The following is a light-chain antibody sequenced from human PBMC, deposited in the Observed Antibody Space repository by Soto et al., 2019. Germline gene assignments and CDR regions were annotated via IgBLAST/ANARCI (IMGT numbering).Light chain of an antibody. J-gene: IGKJ4*01. CDR2: GAS. Sequence: ETVLTQSPGTLSLSPRETATLSCRASQSVNSNLAWYQQKPGQAPRLLIYGASTRATGTPARFSGSGSGTEFTLTISSLQSEDFAVYYCQQYIRWPLTFGGGTKVDI. CDR3: QQYIRWPLT. V-gene: IGKV3-15*01. CDR1: QSVNSN.